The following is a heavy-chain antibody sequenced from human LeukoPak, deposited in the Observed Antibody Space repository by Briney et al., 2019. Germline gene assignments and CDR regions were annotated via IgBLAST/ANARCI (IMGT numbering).Heavy chain of an antibody. Sequence: SETLSLTCTVSGGSISSSSYYWGWIRQPPGKGLEWIGSIYYSGSTYYNPSLKSRVTISVDTSKNQFSLKLSSVTAADTAVYYCARPNHDYGFDYWGQGTLVTVS. CDR2: IYYSGST. CDR1: GGSISSSSYY. J-gene: IGHJ4*02. V-gene: IGHV4-39*01. CDR3: ARPNHDYGFDY. D-gene: IGHD4-17*01.